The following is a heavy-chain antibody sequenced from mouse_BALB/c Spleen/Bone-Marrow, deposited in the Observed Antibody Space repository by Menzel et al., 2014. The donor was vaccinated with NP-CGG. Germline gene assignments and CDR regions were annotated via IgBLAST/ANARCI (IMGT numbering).Heavy chain of an antibody. Sequence: QVQLQQPGAELVRPGASVKLSCKASVYTFTSYWINWVKQRPGQGLEWIGNIYPSDSYTNYNQKFKDKATLTVDKSSSTAYMQLSSPTSEDSAVYYCTRSYGSSYEYYFDYWGQGTTLTVSS. CDR3: TRSYGSSYEYYFDY. V-gene: IGHV1-69*02. CDR2: IYPSDSYT. D-gene: IGHD1-1*01. J-gene: IGHJ2*01. CDR1: VYTFTSYW.